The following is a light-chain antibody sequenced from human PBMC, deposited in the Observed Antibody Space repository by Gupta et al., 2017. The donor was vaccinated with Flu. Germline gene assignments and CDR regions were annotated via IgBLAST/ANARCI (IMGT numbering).Light chain of an antibody. CDR1: SCNIGSGY. CDR2: RNN. Sequence: QSVLLQPPSASGTPGPRVTIPCSGSSCNIGSGYVYWYQQVPGTAPQLLIYRNNQRPSGVPARFSGSKSGTSASLANSGLRAEDEADYYCAAWDDSLSGWVFGGGTKLTVL. V-gene: IGLV1-47*01. J-gene: IGLJ3*02. CDR3: AAWDDSLSGWV.